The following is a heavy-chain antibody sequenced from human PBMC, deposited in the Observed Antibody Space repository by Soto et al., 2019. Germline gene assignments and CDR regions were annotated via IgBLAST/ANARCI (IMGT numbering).Heavy chain of an antibody. CDR1: GFGFSNSG. V-gene: IGHV3-30*03. Sequence: QVQLVESGGGVVQPGTSLRLSCIASGFGFSNSGMQWVRQTPGKGLEWVALISFDGDKYYVDSVKGRFTISRDNPTNTVYLQMNRLRPEDTAVYFCARDYARGWCQFWGQGTLVTVSS. CDR3: ARDYARGWCQF. J-gene: IGHJ4*02. CDR2: ISFDGDK. D-gene: IGHD2-8*02.